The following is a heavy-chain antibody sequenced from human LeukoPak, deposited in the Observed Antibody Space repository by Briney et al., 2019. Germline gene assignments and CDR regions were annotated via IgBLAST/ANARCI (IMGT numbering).Heavy chain of an antibody. V-gene: IGHV3-23*01. Sequence: GGSLRLSCAASGFTFSSYAMSWVRQAPGKGLEWVSGISGSGDSTYYADSVKGRFTISRDNSKNTLYLQMDSLRAEDTAVYYCARGMAMVRGVITRGGAFDIWGQGTMVTVSS. CDR3: ARGMAMVRGVITRGGAFDI. CDR2: ISGSGDST. CDR1: GFTFSSYA. J-gene: IGHJ3*02. D-gene: IGHD3-10*01.